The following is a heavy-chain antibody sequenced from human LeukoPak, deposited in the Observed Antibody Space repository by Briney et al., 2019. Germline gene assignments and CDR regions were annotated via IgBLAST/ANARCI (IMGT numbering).Heavy chain of an antibody. V-gene: IGHV3-7*01. CDR3: ARDAWGADY. J-gene: IGHJ4*02. Sequence: PGGSLRLSCAASGFTFNYYWMSWVRQAPGKGLEWVANMKKDGSEKYYVDSVKGRFTISRDNAQNSLLLQMNSLRAEDTAVYYCARDAWGADYWGQGTLVTVSS. CDR2: MKKDGSEK. D-gene: IGHD7-27*01. CDR1: GFTFNYYW.